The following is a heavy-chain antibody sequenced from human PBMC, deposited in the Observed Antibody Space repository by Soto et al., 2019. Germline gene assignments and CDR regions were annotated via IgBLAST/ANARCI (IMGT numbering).Heavy chain of an antibody. D-gene: IGHD6-13*01. CDR1: GFTFSNYP. V-gene: IGHV3-23*01. CDR2: ISVGGGST. Sequence: EVQLLESGGGLVQPGGSWRLSCAASGFTFSNYPVTWVPQPPGRGREWVSAISVGGGSTYYADSVKGRFTISRDNSKNTLYLQMNSLRAEDTAVYYCAKDQGSSWYEIDYWGQGTLVTVSS. J-gene: IGHJ4*02. CDR3: AKDQGSSWYEIDY.